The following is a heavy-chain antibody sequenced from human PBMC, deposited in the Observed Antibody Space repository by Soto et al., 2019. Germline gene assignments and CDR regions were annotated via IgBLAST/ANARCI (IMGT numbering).Heavy chain of an antibody. CDR2: IDWDENK. D-gene: IGHD3-22*01. CDR3: ARSPILVPLYFDY. V-gene: IGHV2-70*04. CDR1: GFSLTTTGMR. Sequence: SGPTLVNPTQTLTLTCTFSGFSLTTTGMRVSWIRQPPGKALEWLGRIDWDENKFYSTSLKTRVTISKDTSKNQVVLTMTNMGPVDTAAYYCARSPILVPLYFDYWGQGTPVTV. J-gene: IGHJ4*02.